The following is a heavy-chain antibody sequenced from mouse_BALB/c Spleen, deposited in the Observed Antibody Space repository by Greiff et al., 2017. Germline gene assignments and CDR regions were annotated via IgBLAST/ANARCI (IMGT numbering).Heavy chain of an antibody. CDR2: IYPGDGDT. D-gene: IGHD1-1*01. Sequence: QVQLKQSGPELVKPGASVKISCKASGYAFSSSWMNWVKQRPGQGLEWIGRIYPGDGDTNYNGKFKGKATLTADKSSSTAYMQLSSLTSVDSAVYFCARNYGSSYFDYWGQGTTLTVSS. CDR1: GYAFSSSW. CDR3: ARNYGSSYFDY. V-gene: IGHV1-82*01. J-gene: IGHJ2*01.